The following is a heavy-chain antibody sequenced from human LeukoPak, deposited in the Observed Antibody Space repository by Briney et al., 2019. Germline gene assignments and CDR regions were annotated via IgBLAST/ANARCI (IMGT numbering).Heavy chain of an antibody. J-gene: IGHJ4*02. CDR1: GFTFSSYA. CDR2: ISSSSSYI. D-gene: IGHD1-26*01. Sequence: GGSLRLSCAASGFTFSSYAMSWVRQAPGKELEWVSSISSSSSYIYYADSVKGRFTISRDNAKNSLYLQMNSLRAEDTAVYYCASLGDFSGSPRGYYFDYWGQGTLVTVSS. CDR3: ASLGDFSGSPRGYYFDY. V-gene: IGHV3-21*01.